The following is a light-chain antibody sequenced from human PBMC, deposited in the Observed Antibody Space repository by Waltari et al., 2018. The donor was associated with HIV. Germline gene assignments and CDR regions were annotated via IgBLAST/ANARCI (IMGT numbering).Light chain of an antibody. J-gene: IGLJ3*02. CDR2: DND. Sequence: SVLTQPPSVSAAPGQKVTISCSASGPPTGKNYVLWYQQLPGTAPKLLIYDNDKRPSGIPDRFSGSKSGASATLGITGLQTEDEADYYCGTWDSTLSVWVFGGGTKLTVL. CDR1: GPPTGKNY. CDR3: GTWDSTLSVWV. V-gene: IGLV1-51*01.